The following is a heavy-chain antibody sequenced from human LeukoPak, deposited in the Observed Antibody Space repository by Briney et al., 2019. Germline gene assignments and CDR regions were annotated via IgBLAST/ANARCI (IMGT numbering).Heavy chain of an antibody. CDR1: GYTFTGYY. J-gene: IGHJ4*02. CDR2: INPNSGGT. D-gene: IGHD1-26*01. V-gene: IGHV1-2*02. Sequence: ASVEVSCKASGYTFTGYYMHWVRQAPGQGLEWMGWINPNSGGTNYAQKFQGRVTMTRDTSISTAYMELSRLRSDDTAVYYCAREDEWELLGGTDYWGQGTLVTVSS. CDR3: AREDEWELLGGTDY.